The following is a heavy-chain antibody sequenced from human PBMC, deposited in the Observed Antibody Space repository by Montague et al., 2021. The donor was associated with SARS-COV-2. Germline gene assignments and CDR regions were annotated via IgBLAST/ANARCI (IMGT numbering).Heavy chain of an antibody. CDR3: ARDDIVLQGVTKGMDV. J-gene: IGHJ6*02. CDR2: MYYSRST. CDR1: GGSISSCNYC. V-gene: IGHV4-39*07. Sequence: SETLSLTCTVSGGSISSCNYCWGWIRPPPGKGLEWIGNMYYSRSTYYNPSLKGRITISIYTSKNQFSLRLSSVTAADTAVYYCARDDIVLQGVTKGMDVWGQGTTVTVSS. D-gene: IGHD3-10*01.